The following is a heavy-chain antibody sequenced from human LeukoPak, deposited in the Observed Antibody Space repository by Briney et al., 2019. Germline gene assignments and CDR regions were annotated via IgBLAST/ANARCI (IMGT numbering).Heavy chain of an antibody. CDR1: GFTSIIFS. Sequence: HTGGSPRLSWAASGFTSIIFSMNCVRQAPGKGLECVSHISSMSSTIYYTDSVKARLTIPRDNAQTSLYLKLNILTAEDTAVYYCARDKMVGATHFVLWGQGTLVTVSS. CDR2: ISSMSSTI. J-gene: IGHJ4*02. CDR3: ARDKMVGATHFVL. V-gene: IGHV3-48*04. D-gene: IGHD1-26*01.